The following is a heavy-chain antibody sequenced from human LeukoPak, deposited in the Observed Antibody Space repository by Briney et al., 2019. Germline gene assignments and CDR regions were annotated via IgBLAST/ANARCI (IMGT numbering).Heavy chain of an antibody. V-gene: IGHV4-39*07. CDR1: GGSINNSTFS. CDR2: IYFTGST. CDR3: ARDPFYDDYVDWYFDL. J-gene: IGHJ2*01. Sequence: PSETLSLTCTVSGGSINNSTFSWGWIRQPPGKGLEWIGIANIYFTGSTSYNPSLKSRVIISFDTSKNQFSLRLTSVSAADTAVYYCARDPFYDDYVDWYFDLWGRGTLVTVSS. D-gene: IGHD4-17*01.